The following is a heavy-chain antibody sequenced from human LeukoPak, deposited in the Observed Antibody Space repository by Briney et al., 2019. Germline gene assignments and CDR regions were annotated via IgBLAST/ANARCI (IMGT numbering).Heavy chain of an antibody. V-gene: IGHV3-30-3*01. CDR2: ISYDGSNK. CDR1: GFTFSSYA. CDR3: ARGPSIAARYDAFDI. D-gene: IGHD6-6*01. Sequence: PGGSLRLSCAASGFTFSSYAMHWVRQAQGKGLEWVAVISYDGSNKYYADSVKGRFTISRDNSKNTLYLQMNSLRAEDTAVYYCARGPSIAARYDAFDIWGQGIMVTVSS. J-gene: IGHJ3*02.